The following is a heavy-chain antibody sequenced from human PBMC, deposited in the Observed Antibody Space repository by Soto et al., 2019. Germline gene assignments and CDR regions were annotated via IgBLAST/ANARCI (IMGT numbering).Heavy chain of an antibody. J-gene: IGHJ4*02. CDR3: GKDPDYGGPFDS. CDR1: GFTFSSYA. CDR2: ISGSGGST. Sequence: PGGSLRLSCAASGFTFSSYAMSWVRQAPGKGLEWVSAISGSGGSTYYADSVKGRFTISRDKSKNTLYLQMNSLRAEDTAVYYWGKDPDYGGPFDSWGQEPLVTVPS. V-gene: IGHV3-23*01. D-gene: IGHD4-17*01.